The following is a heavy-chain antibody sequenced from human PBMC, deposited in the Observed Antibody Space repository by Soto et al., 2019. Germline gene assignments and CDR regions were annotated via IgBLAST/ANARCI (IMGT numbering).Heavy chain of an antibody. J-gene: IGHJ5*02. CDR1: GFTFSSYA. CDR3: ARASQIGYSRGNWFDP. D-gene: IGHD6-13*01. V-gene: IGHV3-30-3*01. Sequence: QVQLVESGGGVVQPGRSLRLSCAASGFTFSSYAMHWVRQAPGKGLEWVAVVSYDGSNKYYADSVKGRFTISRDNSKNTLYLQMNSLRAEDTAVYYCARASQIGYSRGNWFDPWGQGTLVTVSS. CDR2: VSYDGSNK.